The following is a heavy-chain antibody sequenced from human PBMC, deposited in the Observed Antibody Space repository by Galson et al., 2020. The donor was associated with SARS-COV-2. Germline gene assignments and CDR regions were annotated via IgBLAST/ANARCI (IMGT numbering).Heavy chain of an antibody. D-gene: IGHD2-8*01. J-gene: IGHJ4*02. Sequence: GGSLRLSCAASGFTFSSYSMNWVRQAPGKGLEWVSYISSSSSTIYYADSVKGRFTISRDNAKNSLYLKMNSLRAEDTAVYYCARPYCTNGVCYCYFDYWGQGTLVTVSS. V-gene: IGHV3-48*01. CDR2: ISSSSSTI. CDR3: ARPYCTNGVCYCYFDY. CDR1: GFTFSSYS.